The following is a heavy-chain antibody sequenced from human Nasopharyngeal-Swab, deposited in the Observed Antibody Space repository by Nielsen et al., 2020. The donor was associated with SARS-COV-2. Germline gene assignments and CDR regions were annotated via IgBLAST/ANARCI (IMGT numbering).Heavy chain of an antibody. CDR1: GGSISSYY. J-gene: IGHJ4*02. D-gene: IGHD3-22*01. Sequence: SETLSLTCTVSGGSISSYYWSWIRKPPGKGLEWIGYIYYSGSTNYNPSLKSRVTISVDTSKNQFSLKLSSVTAADTAVYYCARHGDYYDSSGYLYYFDYWGQGTLVTVSS. CDR2: IYYSGST. V-gene: IGHV4-59*08. CDR3: ARHGDYYDSSGYLYYFDY.